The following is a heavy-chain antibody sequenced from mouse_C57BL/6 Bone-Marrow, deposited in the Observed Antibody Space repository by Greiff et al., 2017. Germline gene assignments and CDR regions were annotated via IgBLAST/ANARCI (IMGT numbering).Heavy chain of an antibody. J-gene: IGHJ4*01. V-gene: IGHV14-4*01. Sequence: EVKLMESGAELVRPGASVKLSCTASGFNIKDDYMHWVKQRPEQGLEWIGWIDPENGDTEYASKFQGKATITTDTSSNTAYLHLSSLTSEDTAVYYCTYYDYGDYWGQGTSVTVSS. D-gene: IGHD2-4*01. CDR1: GFNIKDDY. CDR2: IDPENGDT. CDR3: TYYDYGDY.